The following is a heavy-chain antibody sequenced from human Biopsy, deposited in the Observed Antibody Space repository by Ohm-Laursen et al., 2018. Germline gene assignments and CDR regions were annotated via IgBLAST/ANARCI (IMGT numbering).Heavy chain of an antibody. Sequence: SVKVSCKTSGYTFSSSDINWVRQAPGQGLEWMGWIDTINGGTRSAQKFQGRVTMTRDTSISTAYMELSRLTSDDTAVYYCARERDPWGQGTLVTVSS. J-gene: IGHJ5*02. CDR2: IDTINGGT. CDR1: GYTFSSSD. CDR3: ARERDP. V-gene: IGHV1-2*02.